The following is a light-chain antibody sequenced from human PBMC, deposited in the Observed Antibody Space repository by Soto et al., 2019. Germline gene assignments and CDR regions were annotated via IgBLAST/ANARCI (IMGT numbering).Light chain of an antibody. J-gene: IGKJ1*01. CDR3: QQYNNWPPT. CDR2: GAS. CDR1: QSVNSN. V-gene: IGKV3-15*01. Sequence: EIVMTQSPATLSVSPGERATLSCRASQSVNSNLAWYQQKPGQAPRLLIHGASTRATGIPARFSGSGSGTEFTLTISSLQSEDFAVYYWQQYNNWPPTFGQGTKVEIK.